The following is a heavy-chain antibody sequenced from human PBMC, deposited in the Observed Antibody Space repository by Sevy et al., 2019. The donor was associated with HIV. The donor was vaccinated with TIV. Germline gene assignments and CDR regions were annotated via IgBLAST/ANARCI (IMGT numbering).Heavy chain of an antibody. CDR2: ISSSSSYI. V-gene: IGHV3-21*01. Sequence: GGSLRLSCAASGFTFSSYSMNWVRQAPGKGLEWVSSISSSSSYIYYADSVKGRFTISRDNAKNSLYLQMNSLRAEDTAVYYCARGSLPYQLVVSEPNYYYGMDVWGQGTTVTVSS. CDR1: GFTFSSYS. CDR3: ARGSLPYQLVVSEPNYYYGMDV. D-gene: IGHD2-8*02. J-gene: IGHJ6*02.